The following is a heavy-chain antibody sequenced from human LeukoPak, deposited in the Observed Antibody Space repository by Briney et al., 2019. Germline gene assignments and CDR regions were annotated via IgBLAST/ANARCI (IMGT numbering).Heavy chain of an antibody. CDR2: ISSNGGSS. V-gene: IGHV3-64D*09. CDR3: VKITSVTGGDC. D-gene: IGHD1-1*01. CDR1: GFTFSAYA. Sequence: PGGSLRLSCSASGFTFSAYAMYWVRQAPGKGLEYVSGISSNGGSSFYADSVKGRFTISRDNSKNTLYLQMSSLRAEDTAVCYCVKITSVTGGDCWGQGTRLTVSS. J-gene: IGHJ4*02.